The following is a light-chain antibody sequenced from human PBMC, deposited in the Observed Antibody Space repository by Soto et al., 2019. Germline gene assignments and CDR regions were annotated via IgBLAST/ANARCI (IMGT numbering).Light chain of an antibody. V-gene: IGLV2-11*01. CDR3: RSYAGGYSFV. CDR1: SSDVGKYNY. J-gene: IGLJ2*01. Sequence: QSALTQPRSVSGSPGQSVTISCTGTSSDVGKYNYVSWYQHYPGKGPRLMIYDVIKRPSGVPDRFSGSKSGNTASLTISGLQAEDEADYYCRSYAGGYSFVFGGGTKLTVL. CDR2: DVI.